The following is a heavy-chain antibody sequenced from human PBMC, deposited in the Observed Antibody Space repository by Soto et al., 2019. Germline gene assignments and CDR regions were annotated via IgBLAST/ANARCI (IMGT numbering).Heavy chain of an antibody. CDR1: GFTFSSYT. J-gene: IGHJ4*02. Sequence: GGSLRLSCAASGFTFSSYTMTWVRQAPGRGLEWVSSINGSGGFTYYADSVKGRFTISRDNSKNTLYVQMNSLRAEDTAIYYCAKDGSYYDSPTESDYWGQGTLVTVSS. CDR3: AKDGSYYDSPTESDY. V-gene: IGHV3-23*01. CDR2: INGSGGFT. D-gene: IGHD3-22*01.